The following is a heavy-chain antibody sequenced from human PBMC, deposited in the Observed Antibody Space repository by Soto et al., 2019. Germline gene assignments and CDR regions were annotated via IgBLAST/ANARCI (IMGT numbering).Heavy chain of an antibody. CDR3: ARGEGSHYDILTGYKQYFHY. CDR1: GFTFSSYW. J-gene: IGHJ4*02. CDR2: IKQDGSEK. D-gene: IGHD3-9*01. V-gene: IGHV3-7*01. Sequence: YLRLSCAASGFTFSSYWMSWVRQAPGKGLEWVANIKQDGSEKYYVDSVKGRFTISRDKAKNSLYLQPNSLRAEDTAVYYCARGEGSHYDILTGYKQYFHYCGQANMV.